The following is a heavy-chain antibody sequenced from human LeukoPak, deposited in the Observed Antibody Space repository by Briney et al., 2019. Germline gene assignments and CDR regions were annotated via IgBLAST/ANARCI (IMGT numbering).Heavy chain of an antibody. D-gene: IGHD2-2*01. CDR3: ARLGYCSSTSCSPY. Sequence: ASVKVSCKASGGTFSSYAISWVRQAPGQGLEWMGGIIPIFGTANYAQKFQGRVTITADESTSTAYMELSSLRSEDTAVYYCARLGYCSSTSCSPYWGQGTLVTVSS. CDR1: GGTFSSYA. V-gene: IGHV1-69*13. J-gene: IGHJ4*02. CDR2: IIPIFGTA.